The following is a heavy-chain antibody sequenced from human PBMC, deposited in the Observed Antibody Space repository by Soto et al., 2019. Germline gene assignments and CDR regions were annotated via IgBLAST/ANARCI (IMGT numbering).Heavy chain of an antibody. J-gene: IGHJ6*02. V-gene: IGHV3-33*01. CDR3: AREGYSSGWEQYYYYYYGMDV. CDR2: IWYDGSNK. D-gene: IGHD6-19*01. Sequence: ESGGGVVQPGRSLRLSCAASGFTFSSYGMHWVRQAPGKGLEWVAVIWYDGSNKYYADSVKGRFTISRDNSKNTLYLQMNSLRAEDTAVYYCAREGYSSGWEQYYYYYYGMDVWGQGTTVTVSS. CDR1: GFTFSSYG.